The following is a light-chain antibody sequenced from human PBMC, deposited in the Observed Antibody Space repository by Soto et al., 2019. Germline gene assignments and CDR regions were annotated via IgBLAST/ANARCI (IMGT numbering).Light chain of an antibody. V-gene: IGLV2-11*01. CDR3: SSFAGYYSLV. Sequence: QSALTQPRSVSGSPGQSLTFSCTGTSSDVGAYDSVSWYQRHPGKAPKLMIYGVNKRPSGVPDRFSGSKSGNTASLTISGLQAEDEGDYYCSSFAGYYSLVFGGGTKLTVL. J-gene: IGLJ3*02. CDR1: SSDVGAYDS. CDR2: GVN.